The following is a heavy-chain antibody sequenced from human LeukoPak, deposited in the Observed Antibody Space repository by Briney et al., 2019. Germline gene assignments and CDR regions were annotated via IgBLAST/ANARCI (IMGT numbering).Heavy chain of an antibody. Sequence: SETLSLTCTVSGGSISSSSYYGGWIRPPPGKRLEWIGYIYYSESTIDNPSLKSRVTMSGDTSKNQFSLDLRSVTAADTAVYYCASWAGGWYGEDSWGQGTLVTVSS. J-gene: IGHJ4*02. CDR3: ASWAGGWYGEDS. CDR2: IYYSEST. V-gene: IGHV4-61*05. D-gene: IGHD6-19*01. CDR1: GGSISSSSYY.